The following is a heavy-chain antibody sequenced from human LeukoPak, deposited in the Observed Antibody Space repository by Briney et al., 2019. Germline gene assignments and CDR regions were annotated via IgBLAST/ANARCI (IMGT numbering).Heavy chain of an antibody. Sequence: GGSLRLSCAASGFTFSSYSMNWVRQAPGKGLEWVSAISSSSSYIYYADSVKGRFTISRDNAKNSLYLQMSSLRAEDTAVYYCARVVYYGSGSYLVYYFDYWGQGTLVTVSS. J-gene: IGHJ4*02. V-gene: IGHV3-21*01. CDR2: ISSSSSYI. CDR3: ARVVYYGSGSYLVYYFDY. D-gene: IGHD3-10*01. CDR1: GFTFSSYS.